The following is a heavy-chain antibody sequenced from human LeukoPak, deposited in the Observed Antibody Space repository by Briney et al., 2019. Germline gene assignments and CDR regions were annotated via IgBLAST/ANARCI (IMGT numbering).Heavy chain of an antibody. Sequence: GESLKIPCKGSGYSFTSYWIGWVRQVPGKGLEWMGIIYPGDSDTRYSPSFQGQVTISADKSISTAYLQWSSLKASDTAMYYCARRRYYDSSGHYYYGMDVWGQGTTVTVSS. V-gene: IGHV5-51*01. CDR3: ARRRYYDSSGHYYYGMDV. J-gene: IGHJ6*02. D-gene: IGHD3-22*01. CDR1: GYSFTSYW. CDR2: IYPGDSDT.